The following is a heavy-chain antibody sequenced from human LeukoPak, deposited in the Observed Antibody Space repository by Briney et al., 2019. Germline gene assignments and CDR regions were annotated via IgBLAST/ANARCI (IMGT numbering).Heavy chain of an antibody. V-gene: IGHV3-23*01. CDR3: ARDREGATSD. CDR1: GFTFSNYG. CDR2: ISGSGGGT. J-gene: IGHJ4*02. D-gene: IGHD1-26*01. Sequence: GGSLRLSCTASGFTFSNYGMSWVRQAPGKGLEWVSGISGSGGGTYYADSVKGRFTISRDNSKNTLYLQMNSLRAEDTAVYYCARDREGATSDWGQGTLVTVSS.